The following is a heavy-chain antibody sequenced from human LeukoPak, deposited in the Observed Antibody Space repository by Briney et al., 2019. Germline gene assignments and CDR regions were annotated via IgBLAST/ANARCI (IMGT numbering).Heavy chain of an antibody. Sequence: TPGGSLRLSRAASGFTFSNAWMSWVRQAPGKGLEWVGRIKSKTDGGTTDYAAPVKGRFTISRDDSKNTLYLQMNSLKTEDTAVYYCTTRTFLLYYYDSSDYWGQGTLVTVSS. CDR1: GFTFSNAW. J-gene: IGHJ4*02. D-gene: IGHD3-22*01. CDR2: IKSKTDGGTT. V-gene: IGHV3-15*01. CDR3: TTRTFLLYYYDSSDY.